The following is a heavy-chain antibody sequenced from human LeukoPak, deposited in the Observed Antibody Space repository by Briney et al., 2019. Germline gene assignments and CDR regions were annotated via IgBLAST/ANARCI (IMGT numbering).Heavy chain of an antibody. Sequence: SETLSLTCAVSGYSFSSGYYWGLIRQPPGKGLEWIGSIYHSGSTYYNPSLKSRVTISVDTSKNQFSLKLSSVTAADTAVYYCARHTYCSGGSCYFDPWGQGTLVTVSS. CDR3: ARHTYCSGGSCYFDP. V-gene: IGHV4-38-2*01. CDR1: GYSFSSGYY. J-gene: IGHJ5*02. CDR2: IYHSGST. D-gene: IGHD2-15*01.